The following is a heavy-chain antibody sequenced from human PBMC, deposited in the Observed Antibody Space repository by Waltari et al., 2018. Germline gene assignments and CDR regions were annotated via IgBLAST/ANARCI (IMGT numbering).Heavy chain of an antibody. V-gene: IGHV3-23*01. CDR1: FSSYA. CDR3: ANTLSAAKRDYYYMDV. J-gene: IGHJ6*03. D-gene: IGHD2-15*01. Sequence: FSSYAMSWVRQAPGKGLEWVSAISGSGGSTYYADSVKGRFTISRDNSKNTLYLQMNSLRAEDTAVYYCANTLSAAKRDYYYMDVWGKGTTVTISS. CDR2: ISGSGGST.